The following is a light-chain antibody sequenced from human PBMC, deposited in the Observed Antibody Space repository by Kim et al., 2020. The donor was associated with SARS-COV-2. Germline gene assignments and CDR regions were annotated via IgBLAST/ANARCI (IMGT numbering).Light chain of an antibody. CDR2: DVS. CDR1: SNDVGGFDY. V-gene: IGLV2-8*01. J-gene: IGLJ1*01. Sequence: GQSVTISCPGTSNDVGGFDYVSWYQQHPGNAPKLIISDVSKRPSGVPDRFSGSKSGNTASLTVSGLQGEDEAVYYCSSYAGSNTYVFGTGTKVTVL. CDR3: SSYAGSNTYV.